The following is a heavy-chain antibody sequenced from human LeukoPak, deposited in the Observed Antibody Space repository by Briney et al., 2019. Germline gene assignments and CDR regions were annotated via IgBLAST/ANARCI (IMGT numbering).Heavy chain of an antibody. CDR3: VREGYAAAVFEN. V-gene: IGHV3-21*01. Sequence: GGSLRLSCAASGFIFSSYRINWVRQAPGKGLEWVSSISSGSSYIDYGDSVKGRFTISRDNVNNSLYLQMNSLRAEDTAVYYCVREGYAAAVFENWGQGTLVTVSS. CDR1: GFIFSSYR. D-gene: IGHD6-13*01. CDR2: ISSGSSYI. J-gene: IGHJ4*02.